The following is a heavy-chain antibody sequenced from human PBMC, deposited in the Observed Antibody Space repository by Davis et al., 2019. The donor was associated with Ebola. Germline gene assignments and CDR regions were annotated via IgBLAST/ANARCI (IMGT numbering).Heavy chain of an antibody. J-gene: IGHJ1*01. V-gene: IGHV3-21*01. D-gene: IGHD6-6*01. Sequence: PGGSLRLSCAASGFTFSSYSMNWVRQAPGKGLEWVSSISSSSSYIYYADSVKGRFTISRDNAKNSLYLQMNSLRAEDTAVYYCARDSRTYSSSGAEYFQHWGQGTLVTVSS. CDR1: GFTFSSYS. CDR3: ARDSRTYSSSGAEYFQH. CDR2: ISSSSSYI.